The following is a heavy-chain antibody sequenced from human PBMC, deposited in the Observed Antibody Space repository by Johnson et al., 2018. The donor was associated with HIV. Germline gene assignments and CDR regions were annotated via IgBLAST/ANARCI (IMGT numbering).Heavy chain of an antibody. CDR1: GFTFSSYG. CDR2: IRYDGSNK. D-gene: IGHD3-10*01. Sequence: QVQLVESGGGVVQPGGSLRLSCAASGFTFSSYGMHWVRQAPGKGLAWVAFIRYDGSNKYYADSVKGRFTISRDNSKNTLYLQMNSLRAEDTAVYYCAKDQERLLWFGTGGIWGQGTMVTVSS. V-gene: IGHV3-30*02. CDR3: AKDQERLLWFGTGGI. J-gene: IGHJ3*02.